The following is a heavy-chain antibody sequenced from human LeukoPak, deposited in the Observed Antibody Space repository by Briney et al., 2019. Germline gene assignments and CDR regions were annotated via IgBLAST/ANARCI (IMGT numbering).Heavy chain of an antibody. V-gene: IGHV1-8*01. CDR1: GYTFTSYD. CDR3: VRLVVVAARDY. CDR2: MNPNSGNT. Sequence: ASVKVSCKASGYTFTSYDINWVRQATGQGLEWMGWMNPNSGNTGYAQKFQGRVTMTRNTSISTAYMEPSSLRSEDTAVYYCVRLVVVAARDYWGQGTLVTVSS. J-gene: IGHJ4*02. D-gene: IGHD2-15*01.